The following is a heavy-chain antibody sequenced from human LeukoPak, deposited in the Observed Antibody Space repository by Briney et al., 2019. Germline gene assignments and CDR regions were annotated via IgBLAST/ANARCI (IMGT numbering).Heavy chain of an antibody. CDR2: IYSGGST. Sequence: GGSLRLSCAASGFTVSSNYMSWVRQAPGKGLEWVSVIYSGGSTYYADSVKGRFTISRDNSKNTLYLQMNSLRAEDTAVYYCARVTCGGDCYLFDYWGQGTLVTVSS. D-gene: IGHD2-21*02. J-gene: IGHJ4*02. CDR1: GFTVSSNY. V-gene: IGHV3-53*01. CDR3: ARVTCGGDCYLFDY.